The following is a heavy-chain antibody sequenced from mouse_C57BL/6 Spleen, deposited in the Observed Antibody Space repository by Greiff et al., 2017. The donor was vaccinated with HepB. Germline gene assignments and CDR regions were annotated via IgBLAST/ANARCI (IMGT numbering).Heavy chain of an antibody. Sequence: QVQLQQPGAELVMPGASVKLSCKASGYTFTSYWMHWVKQRPGQGLEWIGEIDPSDSYTNYNHKFKGKSTLTVDKSSSTAYMQLSSLTSEDSAVYYCARFAYWGQGTLVTVSA. CDR2: IDPSDSYT. J-gene: IGHJ3*01. CDR3: ARFAY. CDR1: GYTFTSYW. V-gene: IGHV1-69*01.